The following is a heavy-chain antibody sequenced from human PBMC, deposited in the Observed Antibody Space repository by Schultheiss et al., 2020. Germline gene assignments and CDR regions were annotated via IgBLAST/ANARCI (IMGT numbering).Heavy chain of an antibody. J-gene: IGHJ6*02. CDR2: IYYSGST. V-gene: IGHV4-59*01. Sequence: SETLSLTCTVSGGSISSYYWSWIRQPPGKGLEWIGYIYYSGSTNYNPYIKSRVTISVDTSKNQLSLKLTSVTAADTAVYYCARGPPGTTNYYYYGMDVWGQGTTVTVSS. CDR3: ARGPPGTTNYYYYGMDV. CDR1: GGSISSYY. D-gene: IGHD1-7*01.